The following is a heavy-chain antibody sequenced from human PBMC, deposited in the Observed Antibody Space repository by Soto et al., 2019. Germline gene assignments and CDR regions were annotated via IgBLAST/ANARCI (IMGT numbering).Heavy chain of an antibody. CDR2: IKSKTDGGTT. D-gene: IGHD6-6*01. CDR3: TTYTSSSFGS. Sequence: PGGSLRLSCAASGFTFTNAWMSWVRQAPGKGLEWVGRIKSKTDGGTTDYAAPVKGRFTVSRDDSKNALFLQMNSLKTEDTAVYYCTTYTSSSFGSWGQGTLVTVSS. J-gene: IGHJ4*02. V-gene: IGHV3-15*01. CDR1: GFTFTNAW.